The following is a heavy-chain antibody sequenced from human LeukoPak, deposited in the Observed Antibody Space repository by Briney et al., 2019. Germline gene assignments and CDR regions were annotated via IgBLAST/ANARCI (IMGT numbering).Heavy chain of an antibody. Sequence: GGSLRLSCAASGFTFSGYEMNWVRQIPGKGLEWLSYISASSGTIYYADSVRGRFTVSRDNAKNSLYLQMNRLRPEDTAVYYCARTVAFDYWGQGGLVAVSS. V-gene: IGHV3-48*03. CDR1: GFTFSGYE. D-gene: IGHD4-23*01. CDR3: ARTVAFDY. J-gene: IGHJ4*02. CDR2: ISASSGTI.